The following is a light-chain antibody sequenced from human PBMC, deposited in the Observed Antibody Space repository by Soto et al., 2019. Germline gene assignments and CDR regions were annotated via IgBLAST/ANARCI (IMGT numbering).Light chain of an antibody. Sequence: QSALTQPPSASGSPGQSVTISCTGNSSDVGANNYVSWYQQHPGKAPKLMIYEVTKRPSGVPDRFSGSKSGNTASLTVSGLQAEDEADYYCSSYAGTNRVFGTGTKVTVL. CDR1: SSDVGANNY. V-gene: IGLV2-8*01. CDR3: SSYAGTNRV. CDR2: EVT. J-gene: IGLJ1*01.